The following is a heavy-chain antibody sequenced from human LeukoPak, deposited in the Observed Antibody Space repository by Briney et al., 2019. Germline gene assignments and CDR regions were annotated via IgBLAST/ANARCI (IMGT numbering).Heavy chain of an antibody. J-gene: IGHJ3*02. CDR1: GFTFDDYA. V-gene: IGHV3-43D*04. CDR3: AKVGCSSTSCYTADAFDI. D-gene: IGHD2-2*02. CDR2: ISWDGGST. Sequence: GGSLRLSCAASGFTFDDYAMHWVRQAPGKGLEGVSLISWDGGSTYYADSVKGRFTISRDNSKNSLYLQMNSLRAEDTALYYCAKVGCSSTSCYTADAFDIWGQGTMVTVSS.